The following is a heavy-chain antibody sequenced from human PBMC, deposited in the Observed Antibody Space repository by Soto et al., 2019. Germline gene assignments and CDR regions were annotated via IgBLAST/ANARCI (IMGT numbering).Heavy chain of an antibody. J-gene: IGHJ3*02. D-gene: IGHD3-22*01. CDR2: IGSRTSDI. CDR3: VRDYYDTSGYPNTFDM. Sequence: GGSLRLSCVGSRFVFNSYAVNWVRQAPGKGLEWVSFIGSRTSDIYYADSVKGRFTISRDNAKNSLYLDLTRLRAEDTAVYFCVRDYYDTSGYPNTFDMWGQGTMVTVSS. CDR1: RFVFNSYA. V-gene: IGHV3-21*01.